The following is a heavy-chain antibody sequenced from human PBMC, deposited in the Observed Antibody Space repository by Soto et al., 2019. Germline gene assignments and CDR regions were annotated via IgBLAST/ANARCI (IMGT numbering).Heavy chain of an antibody. CDR1: GGSISSGGYY. Sequence: SETLSLTCTVSGGSISSGGYYWSWIRQHPGKGLEWIGYIYYSGSTYYNPSLKSRVTISVDTSKNQFSLKLSSVTAADTAVYYCARGLWEMATTRPLDYWGQGTLVTVSS. CDR2: IYYSGST. CDR3: ARGLWEMATTRPLDY. V-gene: IGHV4-31*03. J-gene: IGHJ4*02. D-gene: IGHD5-12*01.